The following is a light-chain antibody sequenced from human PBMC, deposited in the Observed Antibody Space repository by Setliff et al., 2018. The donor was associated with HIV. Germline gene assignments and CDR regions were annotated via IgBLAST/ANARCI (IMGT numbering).Light chain of an antibody. CDR2: DVI. Sequence: QSVLTQPASVSGSPGQSITISCTGISSDVGGYYSVSWYQQHPGKAPKLMIYDVINRPSGVSNRFSGSKSANTASLTISGLQAEDEADYYCSSYTSSSTRIFGTGTKV. J-gene: IGLJ1*01. CDR1: SSDVGGYYS. V-gene: IGLV2-14*03. CDR3: SSYTSSSTRI.